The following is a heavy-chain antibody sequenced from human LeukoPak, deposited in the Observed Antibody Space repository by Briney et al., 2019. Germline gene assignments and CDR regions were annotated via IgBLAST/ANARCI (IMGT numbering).Heavy chain of an antibody. D-gene: IGHD6-19*01. CDR1: VGSISGYF. Sequence: EGLSLTCMVSVGSISGYFWSWVRQPPGKGLEWVGYIYSIVSTTYNPSLKSRLTISVDTSTNQFFLKLTSVTAADTAVYYCARRAVAENYFDYWGQGTLVTDSS. J-gene: IGHJ4*02. CDR3: ARRAVAENYFDY. V-gene: IGHV4-4*08. CDR2: IYSIVST.